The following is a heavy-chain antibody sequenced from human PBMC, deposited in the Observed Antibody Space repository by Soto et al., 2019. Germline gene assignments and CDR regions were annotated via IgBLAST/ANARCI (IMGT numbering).Heavy chain of an antibody. D-gene: IGHD1-26*01. CDR1: GGSISSGGYY. CDR2: IYYSGST. J-gene: IGHJ6*02. CDR3: ARSEWEPKAGMDV. Sequence: QVQLQESGPGLVKPSQTLSLTCTVSGGSISSGGYYWSWIRQHPGKGLEWIGYIYYSGSTYYNPSLKSRGTISVDTSKNQFSLKLSSVTAADTAVYYCARSEWEPKAGMDVWGQGTTVTVSS. V-gene: IGHV4-31*03.